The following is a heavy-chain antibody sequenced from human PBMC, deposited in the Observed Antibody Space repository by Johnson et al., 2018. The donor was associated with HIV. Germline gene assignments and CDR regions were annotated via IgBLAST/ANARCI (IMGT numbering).Heavy chain of an antibody. D-gene: IGHD2-15*01. Sequence: VQVVESGGGVVQPGRSLRLSCAASGFTFSSFTMHWVRQAPGKGLEWVAVISYDGSNKYYTDSVKGRFTISRDNSKNTLYLQMNSLRAEDTAVYYCAREADIVVVGGYAFDIWGQGTMVTVSS. V-gene: IGHV3-30*14. CDR2: ISYDGSNK. CDR3: AREADIVVVGGYAFDI. J-gene: IGHJ3*02. CDR1: GFTFSSFT.